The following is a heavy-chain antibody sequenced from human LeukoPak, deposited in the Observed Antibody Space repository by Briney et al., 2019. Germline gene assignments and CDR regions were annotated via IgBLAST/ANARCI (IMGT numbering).Heavy chain of an antibody. CDR1: GYTFTGYY. V-gene: IGHV1-2*06. CDR3: ARDLGYCSGGSCSDRWYYYYYMDV. D-gene: IGHD2-15*01. J-gene: IGHJ6*03. Sequence: ASVKVSCKASGYTFTGYYMHWVRQAPGQGLEWMGRINPNSGGTNYAQKFQGRVTMTRDTSISTAYMELSGLRSDDTAVYYCARDLGYCSGGSCSDRWYYYYYMDVWGKGTTVTVSS. CDR2: INPNSGGT.